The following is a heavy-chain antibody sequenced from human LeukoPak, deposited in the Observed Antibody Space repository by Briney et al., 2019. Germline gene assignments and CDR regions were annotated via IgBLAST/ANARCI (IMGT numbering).Heavy chain of an antibody. CDR1: VVSLSATGMY. CDR3: ARIYSLGYCSGGSCYSGYYFGY. J-gene: IGHJ4*02. CDR2: PHPDDDK. D-gene: IGHD2-15*01. V-gene: IGHV2-70*01. Sequence: FGPALVKPTQTLSLTPTLSVVSLSATGMYGSWIRQPPRLALEWLPHPHPDDDKYYSTSLKTRLTISKESSKTQVVLTMKNMQPVDTDTSDYARIYSLGYCSGGSCYSGYYFGYWGQRTLVTV.